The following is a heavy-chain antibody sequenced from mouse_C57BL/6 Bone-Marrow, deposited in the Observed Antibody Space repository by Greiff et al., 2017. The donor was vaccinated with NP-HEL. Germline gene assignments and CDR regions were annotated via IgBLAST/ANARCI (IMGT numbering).Heavy chain of an antibody. CDR3: TRDPGIYYYGSSHWYFDV. Sequence: EVKLVESGEGLVKPGGSLKLSCAASGFTFSSYAMSWVRQTPEKRLEWVAYISSGGDYIYYADTVKGRFTISRDNARNTLYLQMSSLKSEDTAMYYCTRDPGIYYYGSSHWYFDVWGTGTTVTVSS. CDR1: GFTFSSYA. D-gene: IGHD1-1*01. V-gene: IGHV5-9-1*02. J-gene: IGHJ1*03. CDR2: ISSGGDYI.